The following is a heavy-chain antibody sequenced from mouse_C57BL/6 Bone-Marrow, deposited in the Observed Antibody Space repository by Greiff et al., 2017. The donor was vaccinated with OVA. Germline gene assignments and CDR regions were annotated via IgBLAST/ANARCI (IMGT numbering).Heavy chain of an antibody. J-gene: IGHJ2*01. D-gene: IGHD3-3*01. CDR2: INPSNGGT. Sequence: QVHVKQPGTELVKPGASVKLSCKASGYTFTSYWMHWVKQRPGQGLEWIGNINPSNGGTNYNEKFKSKATLTVDKSSSTAYMQLSSLTSEDSAVYYCARRAGGVYFDYWGQGTTLTVSS. CDR3: ARRAGGVYFDY. CDR1: GYTFTSYW. V-gene: IGHV1-53*01.